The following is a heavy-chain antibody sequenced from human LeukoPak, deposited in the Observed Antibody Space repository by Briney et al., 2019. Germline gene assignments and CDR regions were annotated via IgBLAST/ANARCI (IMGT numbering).Heavy chain of an antibody. J-gene: IGHJ4*02. D-gene: IGHD3-9*01. Sequence: ASVKVSCKASGYTFTSYGISWMRQAPGQGLEWMGWISAYNGDTNYAQKLQGRVTMTTDTSTSTAYMELRSLRSDDTAVYYCARDRYYDILTGYYYFDYWGQGTLVTVSS. V-gene: IGHV1-18*01. CDR3: ARDRYYDILTGYYYFDY. CDR2: ISAYNGDT. CDR1: GYTFTSYG.